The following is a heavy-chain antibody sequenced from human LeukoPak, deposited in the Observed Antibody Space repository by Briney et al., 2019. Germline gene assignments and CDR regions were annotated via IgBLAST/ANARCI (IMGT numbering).Heavy chain of an antibody. CDR2: IFYSGST. CDR3: ARSRDSSGYRNNWFDP. V-gene: IGHV4-59*01. Sequence: SETLSLTCTVSGGSFSSYYWSWIRQPPGKGLEWIGYIFYSGSTSYNPSLKSRVTISVHTSEDQVSLKLSSVTAADTAVYYCARSRDSSGYRNNWFDPWGQGTLVTVSS. D-gene: IGHD3-22*01. J-gene: IGHJ5*02. CDR1: GGSFSSYY.